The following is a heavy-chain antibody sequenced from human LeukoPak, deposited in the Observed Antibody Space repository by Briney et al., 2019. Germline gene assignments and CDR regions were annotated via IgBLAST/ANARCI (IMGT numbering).Heavy chain of an antibody. CDR2: SNLNSGNT. J-gene: IGHJ4*02. D-gene: IGHD3-10*01. CDR3: ARRQYGSGSPLYY. V-gene: IGHV1-8*03. CDR1: GYSFTSYD. Sequence: ASVTVSCKASGYSFTSYDINLVRQPTGQGLEWMGWSNLNSGNTGYAQKFQVRVTINGTTSITTAYMKLSSLRSEDTALYYCARRQYGSGSPLYYWGQGTLVTVSS.